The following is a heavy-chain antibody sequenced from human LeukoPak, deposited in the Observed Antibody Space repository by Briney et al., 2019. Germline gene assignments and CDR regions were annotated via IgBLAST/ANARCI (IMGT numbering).Heavy chain of an antibody. CDR1: GFTFSSYS. D-gene: IGHD1-7*01. CDR2: ISSSSSYI. CDR3: ARFRGTTYRFDY. J-gene: IGHJ4*02. Sequence: GGSLRLSCAASGFTFSSYSMNWVRQAPGKGLEWVSSISSSSSYIYYADSVKGRFTISRDNAKNSLYLQMNSLRAEDTAVYYCARFRGTTYRFDYWGQGTLVTVSS. V-gene: IGHV3-21*01.